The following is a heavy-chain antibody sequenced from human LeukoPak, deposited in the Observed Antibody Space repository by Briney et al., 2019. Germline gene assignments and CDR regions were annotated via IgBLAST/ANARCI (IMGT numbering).Heavy chain of an antibody. Sequence: GGSLRLSCAASGFTFSNYWMTWIRQTPGKGLEWVATIKQDGSEKYYVDSVQGRFTISRDNAQNSLYLQLNSLRAQDSALYYCVRACGSAACPFYFHYWGQGTLVTVSS. D-gene: IGHD2-21*01. CDR2: IKQDGSEK. CDR3: VRACGSAACPFYFHY. V-gene: IGHV3-7*01. J-gene: IGHJ4*02. CDR1: GFTFSNYW.